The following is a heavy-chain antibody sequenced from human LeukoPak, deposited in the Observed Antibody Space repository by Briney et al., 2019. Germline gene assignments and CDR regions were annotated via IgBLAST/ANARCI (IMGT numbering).Heavy chain of an antibody. Sequence: GGSLRLSCAASGFTFSSYSMNWVRQAPGKGLEWVAVISYDGSNKYYADSVKGRFTISRDNSKNTLYLQMNSLRAEDTAVYYCARDGITIFGVVPLDYWGQGTLVTVSS. J-gene: IGHJ4*02. CDR2: ISYDGSNK. D-gene: IGHD3-3*01. V-gene: IGHV3-30*03. CDR1: GFTFSSYS. CDR3: ARDGITIFGVVPLDY.